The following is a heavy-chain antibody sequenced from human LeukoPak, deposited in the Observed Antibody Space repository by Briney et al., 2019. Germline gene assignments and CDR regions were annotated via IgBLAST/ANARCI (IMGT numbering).Heavy chain of an antibody. CDR2: IYYSGST. CDR1: GGSISSSSYY. Sequence: SGTLSLTCTVSGGSISSSSYYWGWIRQPPGKGLEWIGSIYYSGSTNYNPSLKSRVTISVDTSKNQFSLKLSSVTAADTAVYYCARHLGSGWRDVFDIWGQGTMVTVSS. D-gene: IGHD6-19*01. V-gene: IGHV4-39*01. CDR3: ARHLGSGWRDVFDI. J-gene: IGHJ3*02.